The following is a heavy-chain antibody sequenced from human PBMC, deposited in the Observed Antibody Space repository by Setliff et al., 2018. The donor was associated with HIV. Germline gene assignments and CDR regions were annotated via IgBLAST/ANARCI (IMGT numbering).Heavy chain of an antibody. CDR1: GGSFSTYY. D-gene: IGHD2-15*01. J-gene: IGHJ4*02. CDR3: AGQDLAEVRWYYMDY. Sequence: SETLSLTCAVYGGSFSTYYWTWIRQPPGKGLEWIGALSSNGNTYYNPSLKSRVTLSIDSSKNLFSLKLNSLTAADTAVYYCAGQDLAEVRWYYMDYWGQGALVTVSS. CDR2: LSSNGNT. V-gene: IGHV4-34*01.